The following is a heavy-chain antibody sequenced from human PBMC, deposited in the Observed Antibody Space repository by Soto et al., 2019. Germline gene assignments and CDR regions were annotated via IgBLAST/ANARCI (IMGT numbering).Heavy chain of an antibody. Sequence: GGSLRLSCAASGFTFSSYVMHWVRQAPGKGLEWVAVVSNDGSNKDYADSVKGRFTISRDNSKNTLYLQMNSLRAEDKAVYYCAKVLLTYTSGWYHPHFDYWGQGTLVTVSS. CDR1: GFTFSSYV. D-gene: IGHD6-19*01. J-gene: IGHJ4*02. CDR3: AKVLLTYTSGWYHPHFDY. V-gene: IGHV3-30*18. CDR2: VSNDGSNK.